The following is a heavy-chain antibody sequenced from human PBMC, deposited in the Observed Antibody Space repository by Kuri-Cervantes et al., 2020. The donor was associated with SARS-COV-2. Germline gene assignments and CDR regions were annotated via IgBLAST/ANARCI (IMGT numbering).Heavy chain of an antibody. Sequence: ASVQVSCKASVGTFSSYAIGWVRQAPGQGLEWMGWISAYNGNTNYAQKLQGRVTMTTDTSTSTAYMELRSLRSDDTAVYYCARDLRHTMVHGRTFWFDPWGQGTLVTVSS. CDR1: VGTFSSYA. J-gene: IGHJ5*02. CDR3: ARDLRHTMVHGRTFWFDP. CDR2: ISAYNGNT. V-gene: IGHV1-18*01. D-gene: IGHD3-10*01.